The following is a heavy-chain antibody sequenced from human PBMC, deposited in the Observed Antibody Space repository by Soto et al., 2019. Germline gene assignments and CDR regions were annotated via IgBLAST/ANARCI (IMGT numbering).Heavy chain of an antibody. CDR2: IYYSEST. Sequence: SDTLSLTCTVSGGSFSSYYWSWIRQPPGKGLEWIGYIYYSESTNYNPSLKSRVTISVDTSKNQFSLKLSSVTAADTAVYYCARGNYYDSSGYYDYWGQGTLVTVS. J-gene: IGHJ4*02. CDR3: ARGNYYDSSGYYDY. CDR1: GGSFSSYY. V-gene: IGHV4-59*01. D-gene: IGHD3-22*01.